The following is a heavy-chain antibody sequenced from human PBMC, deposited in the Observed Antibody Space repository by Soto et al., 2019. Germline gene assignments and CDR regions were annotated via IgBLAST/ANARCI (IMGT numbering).Heavy chain of an antibody. J-gene: IGHJ6*01. CDR1: GYSFTSYW. Sequence: GESLKISCKGSGYSFTSYWIGWVRQMPGKGLEWMGIIYPGDPDTRYSPSFQGQVTISADKSISTAYLQWSSLKASDTATYYCARSRSGYYPYYYYGMDVRGQGTTVSVSS. D-gene: IGHD3-22*01. V-gene: IGHV5-51*01. CDR2: IYPGDPDT. CDR3: ARSRSGYYPYYYYGMDV.